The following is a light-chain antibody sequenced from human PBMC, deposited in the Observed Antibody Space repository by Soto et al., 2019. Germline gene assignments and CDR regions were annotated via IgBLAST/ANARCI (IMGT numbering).Light chain of an antibody. CDR1: QNISTR. J-gene: IGKJ5*01. CDR3: QQYNSYSIT. CDR2: DAS. Sequence: DIQMTQSPSSLSASVGDRVTITCRASQNISTRLAWFQQKPGKAPNLLIYDASSLQSGVPSRFSGSGSGTQFTLTISSLQPDDFATYFCQQYNSYSITFGQGTRLEIK. V-gene: IGKV1-5*01.